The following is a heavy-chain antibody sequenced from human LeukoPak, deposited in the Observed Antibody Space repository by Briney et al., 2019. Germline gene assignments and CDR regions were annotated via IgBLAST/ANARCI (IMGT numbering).Heavy chain of an antibody. CDR1: GYTFTSYG. V-gene: IGHV1-18*01. Sequence: ASVKVSCKTSGYTFTSYGISWVRQAPGQGLEWMGWISAYNGNTNYAQKLQGRVTMTTDTSTSTAYMELRSLRSDDTAVYYCARDHQNFWSGYFGYWGQGTLVTVSS. CDR3: ARDHQNFWSGYFGY. CDR2: ISAYNGNT. D-gene: IGHD3-3*01. J-gene: IGHJ4*02.